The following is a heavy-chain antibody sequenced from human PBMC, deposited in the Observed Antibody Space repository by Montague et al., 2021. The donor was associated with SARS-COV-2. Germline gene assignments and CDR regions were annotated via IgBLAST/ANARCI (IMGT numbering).Heavy chain of an antibody. J-gene: IGHJ5*02. CDR1: GGSISSYY. V-gene: IGHV4-59*12. CDR2: IYYSGST. CDR3: AGAAGYNLNYGYNWFDP. Sequence: SETLSLTCTVSGGSISSYYWSWIRQPPGKGLEWIGYIYYSGSTNYNPSLKSRVTISVDTSKNQFSLKLSSVTAADTAVYYCAGAAGYNLNYGYNWFDPWGQGTLVTVSS. D-gene: IGHD1-7*01.